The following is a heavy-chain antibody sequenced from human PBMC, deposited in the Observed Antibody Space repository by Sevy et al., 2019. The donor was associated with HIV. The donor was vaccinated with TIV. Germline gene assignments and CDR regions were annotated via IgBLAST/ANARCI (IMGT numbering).Heavy chain of an antibody. D-gene: IGHD2-15*01. CDR2: ISYDGSNK. CDR3: ARDAAPAATDYFDY. J-gene: IGHJ4*02. CDR1: GFTFSSYA. Sequence: GGSLRLSCAASGFTFSSYAMHWVRQAPGKGLEWVAVISYDGSNKYYADSVKGRFTISRDNSKNTLDLQMNSLRAEDTAVYYCARDAAPAATDYFDYWGQGTLVTVSS. V-gene: IGHV3-30-3*01.